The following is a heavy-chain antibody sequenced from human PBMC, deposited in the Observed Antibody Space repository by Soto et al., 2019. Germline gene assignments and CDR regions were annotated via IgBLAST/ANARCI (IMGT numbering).Heavy chain of an antibody. CDR3: ARDGYYYDSSGKKAFDI. V-gene: IGHV4-59*01. Sequence: SETLSLTCTVSGGSISSYYWSWIRQPPGKGLEWIGYIYYSGSTNYNPSLKSRVTISVDTSKNQFSLKLSSVTAADTAVYYCARDGYYYDSSGKKAFDIWGQGTMVTVS. J-gene: IGHJ3*02. CDR2: IYYSGST. D-gene: IGHD3-22*01. CDR1: GGSISSYY.